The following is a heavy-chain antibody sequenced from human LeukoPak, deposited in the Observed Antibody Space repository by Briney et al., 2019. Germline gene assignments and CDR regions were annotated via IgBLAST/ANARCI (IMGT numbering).Heavy chain of an antibody. Sequence: GGSLRLSCAASGFTSSSYVMSWVRQAPGKGLEWVSTIGGSGGSAYYAESVKGRFTISRDNSKNTLYLQMNSLRAEDTAVYYCARDRITMIVVVFFDYWGQGTLVTVSS. D-gene: IGHD3-22*01. CDR3: ARDRITMIVVVFFDY. J-gene: IGHJ4*02. CDR2: IGGSGGSA. V-gene: IGHV3-23*01. CDR1: GFTSSSYV.